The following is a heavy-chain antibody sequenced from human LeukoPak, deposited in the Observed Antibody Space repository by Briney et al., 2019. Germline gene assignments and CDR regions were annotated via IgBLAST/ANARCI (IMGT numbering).Heavy chain of an antibody. D-gene: IGHD3-22*01. V-gene: IGHV3-7*03. J-gene: IGHJ4*02. CDR3: ARDWNYFENSGFYFEH. CDR1: GFTFSNYW. CDR2: IKYDGSQK. Sequence: GGSLRLSCAASGFTFSNYWMSWVRQAPGKGLEWVTFIKYDGSQKYYADSVKGRFTISRDNAKNSLSLQMNSLRVEDTAVYYCARDWNYFENSGFYFEHWGQGTLVTVSS.